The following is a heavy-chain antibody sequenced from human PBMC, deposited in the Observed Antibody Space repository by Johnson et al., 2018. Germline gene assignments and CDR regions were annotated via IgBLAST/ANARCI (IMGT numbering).Heavy chain of an antibody. CDR3: VVIVVVTARDTFDI. CDR2: ISSNGGST. Sequence: VQLVQSGGGLVQPGGSLRLSCAASGFTFSSYAMHWVRQAPGKGLEYVSAISSNGGSTYYANSVKGRFTISRDNSKNTLYLQMGSLRAEDMAVYYCVVIVVVTARDTFDIWGQGTMVTVSS. D-gene: IGHD2-21*02. CDR1: GFTFSSYA. V-gene: IGHV3-64*01. J-gene: IGHJ3*02.